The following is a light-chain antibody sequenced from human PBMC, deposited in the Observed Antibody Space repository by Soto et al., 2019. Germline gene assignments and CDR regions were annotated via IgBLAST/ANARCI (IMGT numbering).Light chain of an antibody. J-gene: IGKJ4*01. V-gene: IGKV1-39*01. CDR2: AAS. Sequence: DIQMTQSPSSLSASVGDRVTITCRASQTISSYLNWYQQTPGKAPKLLIYAASSLQSGVPSRFRGSGSGTDFTLTISSLQPADFATYYCQQSYSTPLTFGGGTKVEI. CDR3: QQSYSTPLT. CDR1: QTISSY.